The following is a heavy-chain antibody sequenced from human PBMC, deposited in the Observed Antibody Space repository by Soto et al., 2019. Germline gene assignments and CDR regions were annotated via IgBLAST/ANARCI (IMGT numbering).Heavy chain of an antibody. CDR2: ISPDGGEI. Sequence: PGGPLRAPSGAPGVTFSNIWMSWVRRSPEKGPEWVASISPDGGEIYYVDSVKGRFTISRDNTRNSLYLQMNSLRAEDTAVYYCAKGPRWGQGTLVTVSS. CDR1: GVTFSNIW. CDR3: AKGPR. V-gene: IGHV3-7*01. J-gene: IGHJ4*02.